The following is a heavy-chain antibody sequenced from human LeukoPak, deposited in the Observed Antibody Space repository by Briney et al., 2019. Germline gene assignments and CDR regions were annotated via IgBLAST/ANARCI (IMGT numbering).Heavy chain of an antibody. CDR1: GFTFSSYA. V-gene: IGHV3-30*04. Sequence: GGSLRLSCAASGFTFSSYAMHWVRQAPGKGLEWVAVISYDGSNKYYADSVKGRFTISRDNSKNTLYLQMNSLRAEDTAVYYCAREGPHYDSLVYWGQGTLVTVSS. D-gene: IGHD3-22*01. CDR2: ISYDGSNK. J-gene: IGHJ4*02. CDR3: AREGPHYDSLVY.